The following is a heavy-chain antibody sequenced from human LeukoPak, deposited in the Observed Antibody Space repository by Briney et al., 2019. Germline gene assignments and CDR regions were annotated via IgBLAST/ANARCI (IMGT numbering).Heavy chain of an antibody. CDR2: INWNGGST. CDR1: GFTFDDYG. Sequence: PGGSLRLSCAASGFTFDDYGMSWVRQATGKGLEWVSGINWNGGSTGYADSVKGRFTISRDNAKNSLYLQMNSLRAEDTALYYCARGDEFDYYYMDVWGKGTTVTVSS. CDR3: ARGDEFDYYYMDV. V-gene: IGHV3-20*04. J-gene: IGHJ6*03.